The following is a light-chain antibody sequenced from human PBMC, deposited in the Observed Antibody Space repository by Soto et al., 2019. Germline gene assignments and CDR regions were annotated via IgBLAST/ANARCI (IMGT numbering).Light chain of an antibody. J-gene: IGKJ3*01. CDR1: QGISSF. CDR3: QQLNSFPIP. Sequence: IQLTQSPSSLSASVGDRVTITCRASQGISSFLAWYQQKPGKAPQLLIYGASTLQSGVPARFSGSGSGTDFTLTIGSLQPEDVATYYCQQLNSFPIPFGPGTKVDIK. V-gene: IGKV1-9*01. CDR2: GAS.